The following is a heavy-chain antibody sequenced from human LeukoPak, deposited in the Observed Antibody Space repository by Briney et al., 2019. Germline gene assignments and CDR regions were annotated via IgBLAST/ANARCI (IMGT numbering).Heavy chain of an antibody. Sequence: ASVKVSCNASGYTFTSYGISWVRQAPGHGLEWMGWISAYNGNTNYAQKLQGRVTMTTDTSTSTAYMELRSLRSDDTAVYYCARDRARGWVDYWGQGTLVTVSS. D-gene: IGHD6-19*01. V-gene: IGHV1-18*04. CDR3: ARDRARGWVDY. CDR1: GYTFTSYG. CDR2: ISAYNGNT. J-gene: IGHJ4*02.